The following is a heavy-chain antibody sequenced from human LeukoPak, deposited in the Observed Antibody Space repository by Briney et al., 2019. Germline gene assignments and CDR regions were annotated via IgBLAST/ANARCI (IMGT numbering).Heavy chain of an antibody. CDR2: ISSSGSTI. D-gene: IGHD5-12*01. Sequence: GGSLRLSCAASGLTFSSYAMNWVRQPPGKGLEWVSYISSSGSTIYYADSVKGRFTISRDNAKNSLYLQMNSLRAEDTAVYYCARRLGGYGYWRQGTLVTVSS. CDR1: GLTFSSYA. CDR3: ARRLGGYGY. J-gene: IGHJ4*02. V-gene: IGHV3-48*03.